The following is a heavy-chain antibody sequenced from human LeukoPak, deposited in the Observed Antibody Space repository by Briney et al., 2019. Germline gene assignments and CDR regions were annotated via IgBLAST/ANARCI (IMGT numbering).Heavy chain of an antibody. CDR3: TRGSRDGYNSFDY. V-gene: IGHV3-74*01. D-gene: IGHD5-24*01. J-gene: IGHJ4*02. CDR1: GFTLSDYC. Sequence: GGSLRLSCAASGFTLSDYCIHWVRQAPGKGPVWVSRTKIDGSTTTYVDSVRGRFTISGDTAKNTLYLQMNSLRAEDTAVYYCTRGSRDGYNSFDYWGQGTLVTVSP. CDR2: TKIDGSTT.